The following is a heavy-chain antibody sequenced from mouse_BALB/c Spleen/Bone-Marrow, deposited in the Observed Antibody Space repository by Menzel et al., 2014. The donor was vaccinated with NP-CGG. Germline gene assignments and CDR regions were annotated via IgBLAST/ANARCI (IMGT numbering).Heavy chain of an antibody. V-gene: IGHV1S41*01. J-gene: IGHJ4*01. D-gene: IGHD1-1*01. Sequence: DLVKPGASVKLSCKASGYTFTSYWINWIKQRPGQGLEWIGRIAPGSGSTYYNEMFKGKATPTVDTSSSTAYIQLSSLSSEDSAVYFCARESYYYENYAMDYWGQGTSVTVSS. CDR1: GYTFTSYW. CDR3: ARESYYYENYAMDY. CDR2: IAPGSGST.